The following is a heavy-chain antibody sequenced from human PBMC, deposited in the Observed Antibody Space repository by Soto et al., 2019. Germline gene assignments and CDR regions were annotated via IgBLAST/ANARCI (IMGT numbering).Heavy chain of an antibody. CDR3: ARDEYGDYGRGYWYFDL. D-gene: IGHD4-17*01. CDR2: IYHTGTT. CDR1: GGSINSGDYS. V-gene: IGHV4-30-2*01. Sequence: SETLSLTCAVSGGSINSGDYSWTWIRQPPGKGLEWIGYIYHTGTTYYNTSLKSRVTISVDRSKNQFSLKLSSVTAADTAVYYCARDEYGDYGRGYWYFDLWGRGTLVTVSS. J-gene: IGHJ2*01.